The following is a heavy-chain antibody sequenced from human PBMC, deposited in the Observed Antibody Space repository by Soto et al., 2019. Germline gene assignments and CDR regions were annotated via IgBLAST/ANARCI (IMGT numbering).Heavy chain of an antibody. CDR1: GFTFSSYA. CDR3: AKDSYSSGWYPTGVDY. D-gene: IGHD6-19*01. J-gene: IGHJ4*02. Sequence: GGSLRLSCAASGFTFSSYAMSWVRQAPGKGLEWVSAISGSGGSTYYADSVKGRFTISRDNSKNTLYLQMNSLRAEDTAVYYCAKDSYSSGWYPTGVDYWGQGTLVTVSS. V-gene: IGHV3-23*01. CDR2: ISGSGGST.